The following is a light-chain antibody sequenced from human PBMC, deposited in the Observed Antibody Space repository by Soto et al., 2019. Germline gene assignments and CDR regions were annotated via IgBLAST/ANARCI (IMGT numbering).Light chain of an antibody. V-gene: IGKV3-20*01. Sequence: EIVLTQSPGTLSLSPGERATLSCRASQSFSSNNLAWYQQKPGQAPRLLIYDTSTRATGIPDRFSGSGSGTDFTLTISRLEPEDFAVYCCQQYDDSPFTFGPGTKVDI. CDR3: QQYDDSPFT. J-gene: IGKJ3*01. CDR2: DTS. CDR1: QSFSSNN.